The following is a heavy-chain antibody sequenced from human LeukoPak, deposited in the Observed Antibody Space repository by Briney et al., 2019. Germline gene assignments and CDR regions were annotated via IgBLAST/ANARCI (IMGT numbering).Heavy chain of an antibody. CDR3: ARNAAYSSGWYWFDP. CDR1: GFTFSNYA. D-gene: IGHD6-19*01. CDR2: ITGSGGGS. J-gene: IGHJ5*02. V-gene: IGHV3-23*01. Sequence: GGSLRLSCAASGFTFSNYAMNWVRQAPGKGLEWVSAITGSGGGSYSADSVKGRFTISRDNSKNTLYLQMNSLRAEDTAVYYCARNAAYSSGWYWFDPWGQGTLVTVSS.